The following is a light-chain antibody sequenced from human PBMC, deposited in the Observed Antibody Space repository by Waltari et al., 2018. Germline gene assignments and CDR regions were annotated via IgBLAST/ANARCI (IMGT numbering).Light chain of an antibody. J-gene: IGKJ4*01. Sequence: EIVLTQSPGTLSLSPGDRATLSCRASQTVSTIALSCYQQKPGQAPRVLIYSPYNRATGIPDRFSGSGSGTDFTLTINRLAPEDFAMYYCQQYDGIVVTFGGGTKVEI. V-gene: IGKV3-20*01. CDR1: QTVSTIA. CDR3: QQYDGIVVT. CDR2: SPY.